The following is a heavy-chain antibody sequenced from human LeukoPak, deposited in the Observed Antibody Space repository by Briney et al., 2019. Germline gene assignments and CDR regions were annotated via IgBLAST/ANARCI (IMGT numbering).Heavy chain of an antibody. Sequence: GGTLRLSCAASGFTFNNYAMTWVRQAPGKGLDWVSSIVSGGSTYYADSVMGRFTISRDNSKNTLYLQMNSLRAEDTAVYYCARGLSGYASSLGYWGQGTLVTVSA. D-gene: IGHD6-6*01. CDR3: ARGLSGYASSLGY. J-gene: IGHJ4*02. CDR2: IVSGGST. CDR1: GFTFNNYA. V-gene: IGHV3-23*01.